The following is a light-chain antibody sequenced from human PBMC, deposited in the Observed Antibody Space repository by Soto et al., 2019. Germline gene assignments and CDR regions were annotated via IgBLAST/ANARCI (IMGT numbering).Light chain of an antibody. J-gene: IGKJ1*01. Sequence: VLTKSPGTLSVTPGERATFSCRASRSVSGNNLAWYQQKPGRPPRLLIYGESSRASGVPDRFSGSGSGTNFTLTINRLEPEDFAVYYCQQCDGTSWTFGQGTKVDIK. V-gene: IGKV3-20*01. CDR1: RSVSGNN. CDR3: QQCDGTSWT. CDR2: GES.